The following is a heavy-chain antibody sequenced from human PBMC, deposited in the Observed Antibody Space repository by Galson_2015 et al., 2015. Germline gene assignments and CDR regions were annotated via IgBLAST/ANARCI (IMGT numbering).Heavy chain of an antibody. J-gene: IGHJ4*02. CDR3: ARDLEKDGYNQKYYFDY. Sequence: NYAQKLQGRVTMTTDTSTSTAYMEPRSLRSDDTAVYYCARDLEKDGYNQKYYFDYWGQGTLVTVSS. D-gene: IGHD5-24*01. V-gene: IGHV1-18*01.